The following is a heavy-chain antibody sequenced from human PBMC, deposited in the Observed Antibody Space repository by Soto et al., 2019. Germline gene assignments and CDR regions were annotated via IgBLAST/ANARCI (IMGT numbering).Heavy chain of an antibody. J-gene: IGHJ4*02. CDR3: ARGDRRIAAAERTFDY. CDR2: IYYSGST. V-gene: IGHV4-59*01. D-gene: IGHD6-13*01. CDR1: GGSISSYY. Sequence: PSETLSLTCTVSGGSISSYYWSWIRQPPGKGLEWIGYIYYSGSTNYNPPLKSRVTISVDTSKNQFSLKLSSVTAADTAVYYCARGDRRIAAAERTFDYWGQGTLVTVSS.